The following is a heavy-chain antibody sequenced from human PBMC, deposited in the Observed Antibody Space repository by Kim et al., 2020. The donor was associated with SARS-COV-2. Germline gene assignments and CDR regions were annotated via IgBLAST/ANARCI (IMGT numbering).Heavy chain of an antibody. J-gene: IGHJ4*02. CDR1: GGSISSSSYY. D-gene: IGHD3-22*01. V-gene: IGHV4-39*01. CDR3: ARKDSSGYFPFDY. Sequence: SENLSLTCTVSGGSISSSSYYWGWIRQPPGKGLEWIGSIYYSGSTYYNPSLKSRVTISVDTSKNQFSLKLSSVTAADTAVYYCARKDSSGYFPFDYWGQGTLVTVSS. CDR2: IYYSGST.